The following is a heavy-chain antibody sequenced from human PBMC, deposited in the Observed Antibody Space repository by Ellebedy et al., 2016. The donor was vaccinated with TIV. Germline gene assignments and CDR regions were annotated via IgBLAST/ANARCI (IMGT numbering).Heavy chain of an antibody. D-gene: IGHD2-15*01. CDR1: GYTFTHYA. CDR2: INVADGKT. Sequence: AASVKVSCKASGYTFTHYAIHWLRQARGQGLEWLGWINVADGKTKFLQKVQDRVTLTRDTSANTAYMHLSGLTSEDSGIYYCARDALGYCSGGSCANSWFDPWGQGTLVTVSS. J-gene: IGHJ5*02. CDR3: ARDALGYCSGGSCANSWFDP. V-gene: IGHV1-3*01.